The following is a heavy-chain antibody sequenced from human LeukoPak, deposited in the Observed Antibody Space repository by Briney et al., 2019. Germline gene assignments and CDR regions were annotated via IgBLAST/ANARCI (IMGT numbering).Heavy chain of an antibody. CDR3: ARDIRSIAARQHYYYYYMDV. CDR2: TYYRSKWYN. Sequence: SQTLSLTCAISGDSVSSNSAAWNWIRQSPSRGLEWLGRTYYRSKWYNDYAVSVKSRITINPDTSKNQFSLQLNSVTPEDTAVYYCARDIRSIAARQHYYYYYMDVWGEGTTVTVSS. V-gene: IGHV6-1*01. J-gene: IGHJ6*03. CDR1: GDSVSSNSAA. D-gene: IGHD6-6*01.